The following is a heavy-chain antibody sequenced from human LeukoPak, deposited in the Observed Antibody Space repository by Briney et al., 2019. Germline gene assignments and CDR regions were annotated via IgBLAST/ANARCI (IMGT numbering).Heavy chain of an antibody. CDR3: AKDLTYAFDI. CDR1: GFTFSNFA. J-gene: IGHJ3*02. CDR2: LGGGGIDT. Sequence: GGSLRLSCAASGFTFSNFAMSWVRQPPGKGLEWVSTLGGGGIDTYYADSVKGRFTISRDNSKNTLYLHMNSLRAEDTAVYYCAKDLTYAFDIWGQGTMVTVSS. V-gene: IGHV3-23*01.